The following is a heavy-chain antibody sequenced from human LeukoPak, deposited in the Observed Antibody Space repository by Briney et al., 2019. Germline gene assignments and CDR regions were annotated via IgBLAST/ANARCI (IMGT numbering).Heavy chain of an antibody. D-gene: IGHD6-13*01. CDR2: INPNSGGT. Sequence: ASVKVSCKASGYTFTGYYMHWVRQAPGQGLEWMGWINPNSGGTNYAQKFQGRVTMTRDTSISTAYMELSRLRSDDTAVYYCARIPRDGAAAGTNTDYWGQGTLVTVSS. CDR3: ARIPRDGAAAGTNTDY. CDR1: GYTFTGYY. J-gene: IGHJ4*02. V-gene: IGHV1-2*02.